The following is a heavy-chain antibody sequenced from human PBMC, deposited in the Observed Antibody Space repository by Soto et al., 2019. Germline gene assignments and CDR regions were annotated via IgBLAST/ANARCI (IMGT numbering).Heavy chain of an antibody. Sequence: QVQLVQSGAEVKKPGSSVKVSCKASGGTFSSYAISWVRQAPGQGLEWMGGIIPIPGTANYAQKFQGRVTITADESTXXAXXXXXXXXXXXXXXXXXXXXXXXXXXXXXYYYYYYGMDVWGQGTTVTVSS. CDR3: XXXXXXXXXXXXYYYYYYGMDV. J-gene: IGHJ6*02. CDR1: GGTFSSYA. CDR2: IIPIPGTA. V-gene: IGHV1-69*01.